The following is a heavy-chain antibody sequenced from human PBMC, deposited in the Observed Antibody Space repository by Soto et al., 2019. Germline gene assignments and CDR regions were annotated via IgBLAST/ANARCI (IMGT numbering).Heavy chain of an antibody. J-gene: IGHJ1*01. D-gene: IGHD3-22*01. V-gene: IGHV1-18*01. Sequence: QVQLVQSGAEVKKPGASVKVSCKASGYTFTSYGISWVRQAPGQGLEWMGWISAYNGNTNYAQKLQGRVTMTTDTSRSTAYMELRSRRSDDTAVYYWARAVDYYDSSGYYTHEYFQHWGQGTLVTVSS. CDR1: GYTFTSYG. CDR3: ARAVDYYDSSGYYTHEYFQH. CDR2: ISAYNGNT.